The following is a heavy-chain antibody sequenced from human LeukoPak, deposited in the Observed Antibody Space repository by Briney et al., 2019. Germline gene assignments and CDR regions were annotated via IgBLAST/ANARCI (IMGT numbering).Heavy chain of an antibody. CDR3: AKAPVLDDSSGYAFDI. D-gene: IGHD3-22*01. CDR1: GFTFNIYA. CDR2: ISGSGGTT. Sequence: GGSLRLSCAASGFTFNIYAMSWVRQAPGKGLEWVSAISGSGGTTYYADSVKGRLTISRDNSKNTLYLQMNSLRAEDTAVYYCAKAPVLDDSSGYAFDIWGQGTMVTVSS. V-gene: IGHV3-23*01. J-gene: IGHJ3*02.